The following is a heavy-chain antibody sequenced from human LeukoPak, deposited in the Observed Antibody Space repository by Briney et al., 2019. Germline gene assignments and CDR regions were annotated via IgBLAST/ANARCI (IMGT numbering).Heavy chain of an antibody. CDR2: IYHSGST. Sequence: SETLSLTCAVSGGSISSSNWWSWVRQPPGKGLEWIGEIYHSGSTYYNPSLKSRVTISVDTSKNQFSLKLSSVTAADTAVYYCARTRYYYNSRSYGAPYYFDYWGQGTLVTVSS. CDR1: GGSISSSNW. CDR3: ARTRYYYNSRSYGAPYYFDY. D-gene: IGHD3-10*01. V-gene: IGHV4-4*02. J-gene: IGHJ4*02.